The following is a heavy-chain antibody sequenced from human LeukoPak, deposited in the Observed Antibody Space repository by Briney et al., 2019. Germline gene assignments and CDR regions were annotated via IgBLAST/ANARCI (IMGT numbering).Heavy chain of an antibody. CDR3: ARHHGGSGWYDNWFDP. D-gene: IGHD6-19*01. CDR2: IDYIGNK. V-gene: IGHV4-59*08. CDR1: GSSVTSSY. J-gene: IGHJ5*02. Sequence: SETLSLTCAVSGSSVTSSYWSWIRRPPGKGLEWIGYIDYIGNKNYNPSLQSRVTMSVEMSKNQFSLNLTSVTAADTAVYYCARHHGGSGWYDNWFDPWGQGTLVTVSS.